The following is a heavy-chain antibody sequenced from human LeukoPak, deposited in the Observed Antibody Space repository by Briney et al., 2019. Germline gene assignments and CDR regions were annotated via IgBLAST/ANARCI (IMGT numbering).Heavy chain of an antibody. V-gene: IGHV3-11*06. CDR3: ARVGAVKPFDY. CDR1: GFTFSDYY. CDR2: ISSSSSYI. J-gene: IGHJ4*02. D-gene: IGHD6-19*01. Sequence: GGSLRLSCAASGFTFSDYYMSWIRQAPGKGLEWVSSISSSSSYIYYADSVKGRFTISRDNAKNSLYLQMNSLRAEDTAVYYCARVGAVKPFDYWGQGTLVTVSS.